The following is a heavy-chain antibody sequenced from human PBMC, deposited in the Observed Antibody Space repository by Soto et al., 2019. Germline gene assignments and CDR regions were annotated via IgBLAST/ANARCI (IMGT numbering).Heavy chain of an antibody. CDR2: INHRGST. CDR1: GGSFSGYY. J-gene: IGHJ5*02. Sequence: QVQLQQWGAGLLKPSETLFLTCAVYGGSFSGYYWSWIPQPPGKGLEWIGEINHRGSTNYHPSLNSRVTISVDTTKHQLALKRSSVTDAGTAVYLCTRGLASMVRAAKKFDPCGRGTLVVVAS. V-gene: IGHV4-34*01. CDR3: TRGLASMVRAAKKFDP. D-gene: IGHD3-10*01.